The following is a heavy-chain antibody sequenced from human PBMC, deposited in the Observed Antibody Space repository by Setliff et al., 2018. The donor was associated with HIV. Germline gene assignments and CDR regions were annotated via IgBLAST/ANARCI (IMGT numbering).Heavy chain of an antibody. D-gene: IGHD3-10*01. CDR2: IYSSGDT. CDR1: GLTFNRYW. Sequence: GESLRLSCVASGLTFNRYWMSWVRQTPGEGLEWVSSIYSSGDTYHADSVKGRVTLSRDNSKNTLYLQMNSLRPEDTAVYYCARVRLYNNALDYWGQGTLVTVSS. J-gene: IGHJ4*02. V-gene: IGHV3-66*02. CDR3: ARVRLYNNALDY.